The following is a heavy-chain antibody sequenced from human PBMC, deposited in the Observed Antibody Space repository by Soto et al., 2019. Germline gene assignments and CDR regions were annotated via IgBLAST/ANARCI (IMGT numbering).Heavy chain of an antibody. CDR1: GYTFFTYD. J-gene: IGHJ5*02. Sequence: QVHLVQSGVEVKTPGASVKVSCQASGYTFFTYDISWVRQAPGQGLEWMGWISTYSGDTKYAQKFQGTVTMTTDTPTTTAYLEPESLKSDDTGVYYGARHHGPTTSENWFDPWGQGTLITFSS. CDR3: ARHHGPTTSENWFDP. D-gene: IGHD5-12*01. V-gene: IGHV1-18*01. CDR2: ISTYSGDT.